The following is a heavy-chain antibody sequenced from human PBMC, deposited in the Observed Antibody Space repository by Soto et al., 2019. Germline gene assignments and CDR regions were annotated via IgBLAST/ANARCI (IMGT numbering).Heavy chain of an antibody. D-gene: IGHD6-13*01. J-gene: IGHJ4*02. CDR1: GFTFSSYA. Sequence: GGSLRLSCAASGFTFSSYAMHWVRQAPGKGLEWVAVISYDGSNKYYADSVKGRFTISRDNSKNTLYLQMNSLRAEDTAVYYCAREGSSWYLGPLRYWGQGTLVTVSS. CDR2: ISYDGSNK. CDR3: AREGSSWYLGPLRY. V-gene: IGHV3-30-3*01.